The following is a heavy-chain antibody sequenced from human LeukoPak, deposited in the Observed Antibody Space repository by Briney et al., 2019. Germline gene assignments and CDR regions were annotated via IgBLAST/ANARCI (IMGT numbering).Heavy chain of an antibody. CDR3: ARGGSSGCHDY. J-gene: IGHJ4*02. V-gene: IGHV1-8*02. CDR2: INPNSGNT. CDR1: GYTFTGYY. D-gene: IGHD6-19*01. Sequence: GASVKVSCKASGYTFTGYYMHWVRQAPGQGLEWMGWINPNSGNTGYAQKFQGRVTMTRNTSISTAYMELSSLRSEDTAVYYCARGGSSGCHDYWGQGTLVTVSS.